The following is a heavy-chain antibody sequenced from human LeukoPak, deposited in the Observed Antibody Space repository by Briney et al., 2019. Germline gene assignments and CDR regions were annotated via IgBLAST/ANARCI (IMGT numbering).Heavy chain of an antibody. Sequence: GGSLRLSCAVSGLTFSNYAMTWVRQAPGRGLEWISYISGTSSTIYYTDSVKGRFTISRDSAKNSLYLQMNSLRDEDTAVYYCARDFYYGPDFWGQGTLVTVSS. J-gene: IGHJ4*02. CDR3: ARDFYYGPDF. V-gene: IGHV3-48*02. CDR2: ISGTSSTI. CDR1: GLTFSNYA. D-gene: IGHD2/OR15-2a*01.